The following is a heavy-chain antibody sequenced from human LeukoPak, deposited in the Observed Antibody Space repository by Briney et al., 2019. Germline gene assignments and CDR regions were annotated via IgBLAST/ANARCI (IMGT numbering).Heavy chain of an antibody. V-gene: IGHV3-30*18. J-gene: IGHJ4*02. D-gene: IGHD6-13*01. CDR2: ISYDGSTK. Sequence: PGRSLRLSCAASGFTFSSYGMDWVRQAPGKGLEWVAVISYDGSTKYYADSVKGRFTFSRDNSKNTLYLQMDSLRAEDTAVYYCANPLQYSSRWYFDYWGQGTLVTVSS. CDR3: ANPLQYSSRWYFDY. CDR1: GFTFSSYG.